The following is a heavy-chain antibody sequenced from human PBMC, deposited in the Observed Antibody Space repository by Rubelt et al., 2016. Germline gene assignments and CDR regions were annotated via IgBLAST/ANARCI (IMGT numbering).Heavy chain of an antibody. V-gene: IGHV3-74*01. CDR2: INSDGSTT. Sequence: GKGLVWVSRINSDGSTTSYVDSVKGRFTISRDNSKNTLYLQMNSLRDEDTAVYYCARARTGWSFSEYFLYWGQGTLVTVSS. D-gene: IGHD2-15*01. CDR3: ARARTGWSFSEYFLY. J-gene: IGHJ1*01.